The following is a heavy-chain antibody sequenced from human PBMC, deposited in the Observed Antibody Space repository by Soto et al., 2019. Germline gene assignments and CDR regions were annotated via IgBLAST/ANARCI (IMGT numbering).Heavy chain of an antibody. V-gene: IGHV3-23*01. CDR3: AKDPTSHCYTHPDCDSYYYYGMDV. J-gene: IGHJ6*02. D-gene: IGHD2-2*02. Sequence: EVQLLESGGGLVQPGGSLRLSCAASGFTFSSYAMSWVRQAPGKGLEWVSAISGSGGSTYYADSVKGRFTISRDNSKNTLYLQMNSLRAEDTAVYYCAKDPTSHCYTHPDCDSYYYYGMDVWGQGTTVTVSS. CDR2: ISGSGGST. CDR1: GFTFSSYA.